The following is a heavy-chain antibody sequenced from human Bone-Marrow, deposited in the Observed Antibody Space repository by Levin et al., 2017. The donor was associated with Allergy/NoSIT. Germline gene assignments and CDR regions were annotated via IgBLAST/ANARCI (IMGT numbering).Heavy chain of an antibody. CDR2: VSFDGSKQ. D-gene: IGHD2-21*02. J-gene: IGHJ5*02. CDR3: ARAVLPFCGDDCYSHWFDH. V-gene: IGHV3-30-3*01. CDR1: GFTFSSYT. Sequence: GESLKISCAASGFTFSSYTIHWVRLAPGKGLELVAVVSFDGSKQYYADSVKGRFTISRDNSNNTLYLQMNSLRADDTAVYFCARAVLPFCGDDCYSHWFDHWGQGTLVTVSS.